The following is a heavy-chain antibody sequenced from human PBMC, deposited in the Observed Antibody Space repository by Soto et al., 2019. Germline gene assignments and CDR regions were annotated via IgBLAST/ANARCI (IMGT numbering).Heavy chain of an antibody. CDR1: GYIFTSYH. Sequence: QVQLVQSGAEVKNPGASVKVSCKASGYIFTSYHMHWVRQAPGQGLEWMVIINPSGGSTDYAQKFQGRVTMTSDTSTSTVYKELSTRRSDDTAVYYCARAGINWCDPWGQGALVIVSS. CDR3: ARAGINWCDP. V-gene: IGHV1-46*01. J-gene: IGHJ5*02. CDR2: INPSGGST. D-gene: IGHD6-13*01.